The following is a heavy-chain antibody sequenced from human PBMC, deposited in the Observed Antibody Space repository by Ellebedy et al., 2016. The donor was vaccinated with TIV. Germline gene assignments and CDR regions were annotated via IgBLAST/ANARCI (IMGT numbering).Heavy chain of an antibody. J-gene: IGHJ4*02. V-gene: IGHV4-31*03. Sequence: SETLSLXCPVSGGSVSSGGYYWSWIRQHPGKGLEWIGYIYYSGSTYYNPSLKSRVTISVDTSKNQFSLKLSSVTAADTAVYYCARNGVLRDSDYWGQGTLVTVSS. CDR2: IYYSGST. CDR1: GGSVSSGGYY. CDR3: ARNGVLRDSDY. D-gene: IGHD2-21*01.